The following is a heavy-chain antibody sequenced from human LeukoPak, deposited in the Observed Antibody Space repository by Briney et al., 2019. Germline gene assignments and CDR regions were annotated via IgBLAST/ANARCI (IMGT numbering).Heavy chain of an antibody. J-gene: IGHJ4*02. Sequence: PLAPVKVSCKASGFTFTSSAMQWVRQARGQRLEWIGWIVVGSGNTNYAQKFQERVTITRDMSTSTAYMELSSLRSEDTAVYYCAASTMVRGVINGPPDYWGQGTLVTVSS. CDR2: IVVGSGNT. V-gene: IGHV1-58*02. CDR1: GFTFTSSA. CDR3: AASTMVRGVINGPPDY. D-gene: IGHD3-10*01.